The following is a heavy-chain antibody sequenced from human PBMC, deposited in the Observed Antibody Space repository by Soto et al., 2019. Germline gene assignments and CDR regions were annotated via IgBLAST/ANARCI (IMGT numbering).Heavy chain of an antibody. CDR1: GFTFSSYA. CDR3: ARDLAHTAAARYWFDP. Sequence: GGSLRLSCAASGFTFSSYAMHWVRQAPGKGLEWVAVISYDGSNKYYADSVKGRFTISRDNSKNTLYLQMNSLRAEDTAVYYCARDLAHTAAARYWFDPWGQGTLVTVS. CDR2: ISYDGSNK. D-gene: IGHD2-2*01. J-gene: IGHJ5*02. V-gene: IGHV3-30-3*01.